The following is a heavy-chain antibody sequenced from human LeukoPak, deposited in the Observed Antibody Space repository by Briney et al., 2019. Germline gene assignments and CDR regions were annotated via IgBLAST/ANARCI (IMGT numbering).Heavy chain of an antibody. J-gene: IGHJ4*02. Sequence: GGSLRLACAASGFTFRSHWMHWVRQVPGKGLVWVSHISTDGTTTNYAASAKGRFTISRDNAKDTLYLQMHSLRVDDTAVYYCARSLGYSSGGWGQGTLVTVSS. CDR3: ARSLGYSSGG. V-gene: IGHV3-74*01. CDR2: ISTDGTTT. CDR1: GFTFRSHW. D-gene: IGHD2-15*01.